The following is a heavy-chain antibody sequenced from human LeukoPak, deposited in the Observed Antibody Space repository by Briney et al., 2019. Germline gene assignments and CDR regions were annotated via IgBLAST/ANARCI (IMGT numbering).Heavy chain of an antibody. V-gene: IGHV4-59*01. CDR3: ARTGYSSSSYYYYYMDV. CDR2: IYYSGST. D-gene: IGHD6-13*01. J-gene: IGHJ6*03. Sequence: SETLSLTCTVSGGSISSYYWSWIRQPPGKGLEWIGYIYYSGSTNYNPSLKSRVAISVDTSKNQFSLKLSSVTAADTAVYYCARTGYSSSSYYYYYMDVWGKGTTVTVSS. CDR1: GGSISSYY.